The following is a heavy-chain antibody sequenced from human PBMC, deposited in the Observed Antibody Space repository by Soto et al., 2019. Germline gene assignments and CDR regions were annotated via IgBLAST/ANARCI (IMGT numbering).Heavy chain of an antibody. D-gene: IGHD1-26*01. CDR3: ASRYGSAIDY. V-gene: IGHV4-59*08. CDR2: IYYSGST. Sequence: SETLSLTCTVSGGSIDTYYWSWIRQPPGKGLEWIGYIYYSGSTNCNPSLKSRVTISVDTSKNQFSLKLSSVTAAETAVYYCASRYGSAIDYWGQGTLVTVSS. CDR1: GGSIDTYY. J-gene: IGHJ4*02.